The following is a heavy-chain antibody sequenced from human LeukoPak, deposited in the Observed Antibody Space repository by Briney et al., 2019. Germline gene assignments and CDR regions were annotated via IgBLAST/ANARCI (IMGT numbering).Heavy chain of an antibody. CDR1: GYIFTNYG. D-gene: IGHD3-10*02. V-gene: IGHV1-18*01. CDR2: ISAYNDNT. Sequence: ASVKVSCKASGYIFTNYGISWVRQAPGQGLEWMGWISAYNDNTNYAQKVQGRLTMTADTSTSTAYMELKSLRSDDTAVYYCARGLGSGSYYAYWGQGTLVTVSS. J-gene: IGHJ4*02. CDR3: ARGLGSGSYYAY.